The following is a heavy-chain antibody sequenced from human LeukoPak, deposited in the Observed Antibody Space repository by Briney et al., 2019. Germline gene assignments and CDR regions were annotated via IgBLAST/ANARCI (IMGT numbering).Heavy chain of an antibody. Sequence: GGSLRLSCAASGFIFDDYGMTWVRQAPGKGLEWVSSINWNGGNTGYADSVEGRFAISRDNAKNSLYLQMNSLRADDTALYYCASARANNYYFDYWGQGTLVTVSS. J-gene: IGHJ4*02. D-gene: IGHD6-6*01. CDR3: ASARANNYYFDY. CDR2: INWNGGNT. V-gene: IGHV3-20*04. CDR1: GFIFDDYG.